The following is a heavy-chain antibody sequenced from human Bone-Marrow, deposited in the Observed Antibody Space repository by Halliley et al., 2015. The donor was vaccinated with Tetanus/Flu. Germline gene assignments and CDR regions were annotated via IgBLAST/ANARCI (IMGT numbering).Heavy chain of an antibody. CDR1: GGSFNSDY. J-gene: IGHJ3*02. Sequence: TLSLTCVVSGGSFNSDYWSWIRQSPGKGLEWIGEINHGGRSNYNPSPKSRVTISIDTSKNDFSLRLNSVTAADTAVYYCARVTRFPDAFDTWGQGTMVAVS. V-gene: IGHV4-34*01. CDR3: ARVTRFPDAFDT. CDR2: INHGGRS. D-gene: IGHD4-17*01.